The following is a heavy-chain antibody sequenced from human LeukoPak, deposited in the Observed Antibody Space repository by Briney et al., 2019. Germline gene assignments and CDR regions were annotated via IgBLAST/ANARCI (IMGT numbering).Heavy chain of an antibody. V-gene: IGHV5-51*01. CDR3: AAAYTYGSHYFDY. Sequence: GESLKISCKGSGYRFTSYWIGWVRQMPGKGLEWMGIIYPGDSDTRYSPSFQGQVTISADKSISTAYLQWSSLKASDTAMYYCAAAYTYGSHYFDYWGQGTLVTVSS. D-gene: IGHD5-18*01. CDR2: IYPGDSDT. CDR1: GYRFTSYW. J-gene: IGHJ4*02.